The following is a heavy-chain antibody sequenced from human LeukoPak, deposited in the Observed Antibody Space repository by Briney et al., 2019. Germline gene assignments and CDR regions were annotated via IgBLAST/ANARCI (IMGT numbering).Heavy chain of an antibody. Sequence: ASVKVSCKASGYTFTGYYMHWVRQAPGQGLEWMGWTNPNSGGTNYAQKFQGRVTMTRDTSISTAYMELSRLRSDDTAVYYCARDGTMVRGVVTIWLDPWGQGTLVTVSS. D-gene: IGHD3-10*01. V-gene: IGHV1-2*02. J-gene: IGHJ5*02. CDR2: TNPNSGGT. CDR3: ARDGTMVRGVVTIWLDP. CDR1: GYTFTGYY.